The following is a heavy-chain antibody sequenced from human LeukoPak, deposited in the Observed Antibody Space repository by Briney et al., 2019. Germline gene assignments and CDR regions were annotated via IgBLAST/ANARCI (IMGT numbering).Heavy chain of an antibody. J-gene: IGHJ4*02. CDR1: GFSLSRYW. CDR3: ARVLLAVPAGSNFDY. CDR2: INQEGSEI. V-gene: IGHV3-7*01. D-gene: IGHD2-2*01. Sequence: PGGSLRLSCAASGFSLSRYWMSWIRQAPGKGLEWVANINQEGSEIYYVDSVKGRLTISRDNAKNSLYLQMDSLTAEDTAVYYCARVLLAVPAGSNFDYWGQGTLVTVSS.